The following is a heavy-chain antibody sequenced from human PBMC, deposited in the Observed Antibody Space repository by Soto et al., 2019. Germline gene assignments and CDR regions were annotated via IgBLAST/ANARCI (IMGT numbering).Heavy chain of an antibody. CDR2: ITASADTT. CDR1: AFTIRSYA. J-gene: IGHJ3*02. Sequence: GGSLRLSCAAPAFTIRSYAMSWVRQAPGKGLKWVSAITASADTTYYADSVKGRFTISRDNSKNTLYLRMNSLRAEDTAVYYCAKVRPLRDCTSTSCMRAFDIWGQGTMVTVSS. D-gene: IGHD2-2*01. CDR3: AKVRPLRDCTSTSCMRAFDI. V-gene: IGHV3-23*01.